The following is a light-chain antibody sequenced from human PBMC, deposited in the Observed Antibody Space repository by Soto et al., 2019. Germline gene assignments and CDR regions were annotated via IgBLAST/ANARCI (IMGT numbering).Light chain of an antibody. CDR2: GAS. CDR1: QSVGNN. V-gene: IGKV3-15*01. Sequence: EIVMTQSPATLSVSPGERATLSCRASQSVGNNLAWYQQKPGQAPSLFIFGASVRATGVPDRFSGSGSGTEFTLSISNLQSEDSAVYYCQQYESWPPLFTFGQGTKVDI. J-gene: IGKJ2*01. CDR3: QQYESWPPLFT.